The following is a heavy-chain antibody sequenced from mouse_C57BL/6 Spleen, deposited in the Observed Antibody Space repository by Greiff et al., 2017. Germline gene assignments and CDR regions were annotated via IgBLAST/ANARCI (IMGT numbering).Heavy chain of an antibody. Sequence: EVHLVEPEGGLVQPGSSMKLSCTASGFTFSDYYMAWVRQVPEKGLEWVANINYDGSSTYYLDSLKSRFIISRDNAKNILYLQMSSLKSEDTATYYCARDGYYGGYYFDYWGQGTTLTVSS. J-gene: IGHJ2*01. CDR1: GFTFSDYY. CDR3: ARDGYYGGYYFDY. CDR2: INYDGSST. D-gene: IGHD2-3*01. V-gene: IGHV5-16*01.